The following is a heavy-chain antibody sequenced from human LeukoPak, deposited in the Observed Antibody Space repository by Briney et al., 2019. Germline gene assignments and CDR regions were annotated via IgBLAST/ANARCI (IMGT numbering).Heavy chain of an antibody. CDR1: GFTFSSYS. V-gene: IGHV4-34*08. CDR2: INHSGST. CDR3: ARAHYYYMDV. Sequence: GSLRLSCAASGFTFSSYSMMWVRQAPGKGLEWIGEINHSGSTNYNPSLKSRVTISVDTSKNQFSLKLSSVTAADTAVYYCARAHYYYMDVWGKGTTVTISS. J-gene: IGHJ6*03.